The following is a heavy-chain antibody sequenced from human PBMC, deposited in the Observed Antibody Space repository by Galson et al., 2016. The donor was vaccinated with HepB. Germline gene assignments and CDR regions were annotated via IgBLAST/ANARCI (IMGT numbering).Heavy chain of an antibody. CDR2: IYWDERK. J-gene: IGHJ6*02. Sequence: PALVKPTQTLTLTCTFSGFSLRTSGGGVVWIRQPPGKALEWVALIYWDERKRYSPPLKSRLTITKDTSRKQVVLTMTNMDPVDTATYYCAHTTLVQGANYGLDVGCQGTTVTVSS. CDR1: GFSLRTSGGG. D-gene: IGHD3-10*01. CDR3: AHTTLVQGANYGLDV. V-gene: IGHV2-5*02.